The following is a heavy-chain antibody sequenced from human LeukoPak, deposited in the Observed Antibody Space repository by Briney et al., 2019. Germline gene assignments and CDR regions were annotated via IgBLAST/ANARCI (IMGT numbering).Heavy chain of an antibody. CDR2: LWYDGSYK. CDR1: GFTFSSYG. Sequence: PGGSLRLSCAASGFTFSSYGMHWVRKAPGKGLEGVAVLWYDGSYKYYADSVEGRFTISRDNSKKTLYLQMNSLRAEDTAVYYCARGSDYYGSGSYYLFDYWGQGTLVTVSS. D-gene: IGHD3-10*01. J-gene: IGHJ4*02. CDR3: ARGSDYYGSGSYYLFDY. V-gene: IGHV3-33*01.